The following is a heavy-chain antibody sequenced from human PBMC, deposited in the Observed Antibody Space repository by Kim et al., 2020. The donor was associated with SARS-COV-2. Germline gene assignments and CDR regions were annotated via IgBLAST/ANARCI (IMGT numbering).Heavy chain of an antibody. CDR3: AKDFWRAYQLPDYYYYYGMDV. D-gene: IGHD2-2*01. V-gene: IGHV3-33*06. J-gene: IGHJ6*02. CDR2: IWYDGSNK. CDR1: GFTFSSYG. Sequence: GGSLRLSCAASGFTFSSYGMHWVRQAPGKGLEWVAVIWYDGSNKYYADSVKGRFTISRDNSKNTLYLQMNSLRAEDTAVYYCAKDFWRAYQLPDYYYYYGMDVWGQGTTVTVSS.